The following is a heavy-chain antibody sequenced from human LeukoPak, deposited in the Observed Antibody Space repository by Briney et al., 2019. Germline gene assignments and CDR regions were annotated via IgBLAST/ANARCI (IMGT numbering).Heavy chain of an antibody. J-gene: IGHJ4*02. V-gene: IGHV3-21*01. CDR2: ITGDSKYI. CDR3: ARDFDYGDY. CDR1: GFTFSSYS. Sequence: GGSLRLSCAASGFTFSSYSMNWVRQAPGKGLEWVSSITGDSKYIYHADSVRGRFTISRDNAKNSLYLQMNSLRAEDTAVYYCARDFDYGDYWGQGTLVTVSS.